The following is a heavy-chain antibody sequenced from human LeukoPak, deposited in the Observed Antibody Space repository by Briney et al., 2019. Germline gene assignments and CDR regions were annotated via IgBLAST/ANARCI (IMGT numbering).Heavy chain of an antibody. V-gene: IGHV3-23*01. CDR3: ARSDSSGYYYSDY. Sequence: TGGSLRLSCAASGFTFSSYAMSWVRQAPGKGLEWVSAISGSGGSTYYADSVKGRFTISRDNSKNTLYLQMNSLRAEDTAVYYCARSDSSGYYYSDYWGQGTLVTVSS. CDR2: ISGSGGST. D-gene: IGHD3-22*01. CDR1: GFTFSSYA. J-gene: IGHJ4*02.